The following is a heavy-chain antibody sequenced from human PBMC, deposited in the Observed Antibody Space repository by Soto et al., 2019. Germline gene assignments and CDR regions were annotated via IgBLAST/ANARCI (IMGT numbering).Heavy chain of an antibody. Sequence: QVQLVQSGAEVKKPGASVKVSCKASGYSLIMYYMHWVRQAPGQGREWMGIIDPSGGSTTYAQKFQGRVTMTRDTSTNTVYMELSSLRSEDTAVYYCARKYYCDYWGQGTLVTVSS. J-gene: IGHJ4*02. CDR1: GYSLIMYY. CDR3: ARKYYCDY. V-gene: IGHV1-46*01. CDR2: IDPSGGST.